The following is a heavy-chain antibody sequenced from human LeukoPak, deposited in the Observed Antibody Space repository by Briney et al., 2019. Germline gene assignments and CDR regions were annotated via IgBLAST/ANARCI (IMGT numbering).Heavy chain of an antibody. D-gene: IGHD2-15*01. V-gene: IGHV5-51*01. CDR1: GYTFKNFW. CDR3: ARQLGRYCSGGSCSSIDS. Sequence: GESLKTSCKGSGYTFKNFWIGWVRQMPGKGLEYMGSIYPSDSDTKYSPSFQGQVTISADKSISTAYLQWNSLKASDTAMYYCARQLGRYCSGGSCSSIDSWGQGTLVTVS. J-gene: IGHJ5*01. CDR2: IYPSDSDT.